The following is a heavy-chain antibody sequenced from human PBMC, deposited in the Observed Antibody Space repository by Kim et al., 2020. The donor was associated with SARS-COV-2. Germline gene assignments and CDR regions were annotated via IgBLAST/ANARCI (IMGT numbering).Heavy chain of an antibody. V-gene: IGHV1-69*13. CDR2: IIPIFGTA. Sequence: SVKVSCKASGGTFSSYAISWVRQAPGQGLEWMGGIIPIFGTANYAQKFQGRVTITADESTSTAYMELSSLRSEDTAVYYCARLRDFWSGYSITYYYGMDVWGQGTTVTVSS. D-gene: IGHD3-3*01. J-gene: IGHJ6*02. CDR1: GGTFSSYA. CDR3: ARLRDFWSGYSITYYYGMDV.